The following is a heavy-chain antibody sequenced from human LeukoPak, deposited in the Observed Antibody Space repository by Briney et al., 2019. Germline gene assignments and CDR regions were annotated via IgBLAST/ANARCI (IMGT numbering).Heavy chain of an antibody. D-gene: IGHD3-22*01. V-gene: IGHV3-30*02. Sequence: PGGSLRLSCAASGFTYSSYGMHWVRQAPGKGLEWVAFIRYDGSNKYYADSVKGRFTISRDNSKNTLYLQMNSLRAEDTAVYYCARDLGATMIVVVAGMDVWGQGTTVTVSS. J-gene: IGHJ6*02. CDR1: GFTYSSYG. CDR2: IRYDGSNK. CDR3: ARDLGATMIVVVAGMDV.